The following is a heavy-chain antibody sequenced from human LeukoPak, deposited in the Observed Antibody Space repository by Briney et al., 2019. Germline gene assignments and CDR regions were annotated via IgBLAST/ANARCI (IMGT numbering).Heavy chain of an antibody. CDR1: GGSFSGYY. V-gene: IGHV4-34*01. CDR2: INHSGST. Sequence: SETLSLTCAVYGGSFSGYYWSWIRQPPGKGLEWIGEINHSGSTNYNPSLKSRVTISVDTSKNQFSLKLSSVTAADTAVYYCARREDYYGSGSYPVQHWGQGTLVTVSS. J-gene: IGHJ1*01. CDR3: ARREDYYGSGSYPVQH. D-gene: IGHD3-10*01.